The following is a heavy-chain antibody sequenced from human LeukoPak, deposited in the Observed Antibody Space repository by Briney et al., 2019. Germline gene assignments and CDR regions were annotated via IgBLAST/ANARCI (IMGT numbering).Heavy chain of an antibody. V-gene: IGHV3-49*04. D-gene: IGHD6-13*01. CDR2: IRSKVYGSTQ. J-gene: IGHJ6*03. CDR1: GFTFGDYS. Sequence: GGSLRLSCTASGFTFGDYSMTWVRQPPGKGLEWVGFIRSKVYGSTQEYAASVKGRFTISRDDSKGIAYLQMNSLKTEDTAVYYCARDPRYSSPWCGYYYYYMDVWGKGTTVTVSS. CDR3: ARDPRYSSPWCGYYYYYMDV.